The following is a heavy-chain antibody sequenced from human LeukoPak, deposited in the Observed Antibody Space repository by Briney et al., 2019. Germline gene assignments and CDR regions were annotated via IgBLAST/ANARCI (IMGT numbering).Heavy chain of an antibody. J-gene: IGHJ4*02. CDR1: GYTFTDYY. D-gene: IGHD5-12*01. V-gene: IGHV1-2*04. CDR2: INPNSGVT. Sequence: ASVKVSCKASGYTFTDYYLHWVRQAPGQGLEWMGWINPNSGVTNYAQKFQGWVTMTRDTSISTAYMELSRLRSDDTAVYYCARSGGYSGYDFDYWGQGTLVTVSS. CDR3: ARSGGYSGYDFDY.